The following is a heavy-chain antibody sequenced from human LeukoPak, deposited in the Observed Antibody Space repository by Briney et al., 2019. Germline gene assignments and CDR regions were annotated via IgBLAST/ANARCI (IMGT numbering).Heavy chain of an antibody. J-gene: IGHJ4*02. V-gene: IGHV1-46*01. CDR2: INPSGGST. CDR3: ASASGYYAPPDY. Sequence: AASVKVSCKASGYTFTSYFMHWVRQAPGQGLDWMGIINPSGGSTSYAQKFQGRVTMTRDTSTSTVYMELSSLRSEDTAVYYCASASGYYAPPDYWGQGTLVTVSS. D-gene: IGHD3-22*01. CDR1: GYTFTSYF.